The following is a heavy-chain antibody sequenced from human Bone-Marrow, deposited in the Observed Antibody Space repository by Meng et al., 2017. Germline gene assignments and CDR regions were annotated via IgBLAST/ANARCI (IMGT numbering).Heavy chain of an antibody. CDR2: IYTSGST. J-gene: IGHJ4*02. Sequence: SETLSLTCTVSGGSISSYYWSWIRQPAGKGLEWIGRIYTSGSTNYNPSLKSRVTMSADTSKNQFSLKLSSVTAADTAVYYCARAGRRKWIQLWFDYWGQGTLVTVSS. CDR1: GGSISSYY. V-gene: IGHV4-4*07. CDR3: ARAGRRKWIQLWFDY. D-gene: IGHD5-18*01.